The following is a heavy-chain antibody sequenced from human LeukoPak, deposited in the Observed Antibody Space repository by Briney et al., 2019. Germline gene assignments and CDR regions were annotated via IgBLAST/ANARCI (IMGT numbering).Heavy chain of an antibody. CDR1: GFTFSSYE. D-gene: IGHD2-21*01. CDR2: ISSSGSTI. CDR3: ARATASNWFDP. Sequence: GGSLRLSCAASGFTFSSYEMNWVRQAPGKGLEWVSYISSSGSTIYYADSVKGRFTISRDNAKKSLYLQMNSLRGEDTALYYCARATASNWFDPWGQGTLVTVSS. J-gene: IGHJ5*02. V-gene: IGHV3-48*03.